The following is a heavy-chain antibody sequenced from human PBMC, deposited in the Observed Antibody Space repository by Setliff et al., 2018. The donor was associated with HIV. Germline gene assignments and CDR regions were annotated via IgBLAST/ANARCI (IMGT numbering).Heavy chain of an antibody. Sequence: SETLFLTCTVSGGSVSTGNYYWNWIRLPPGKGLEWIGYIFYSGSTNYNPSLKSRVTISVDTSKNQFSLRLNSVTAADTAIYYCTRRGADSYYPRPLDVWGKGTTVTVSS. CDR3: TRRGADSYYPRPLDV. V-gene: IGHV4-61*01. CDR1: GGSVSTGNYY. CDR2: IFYSGST. J-gene: IGHJ6*04. D-gene: IGHD3-10*01.